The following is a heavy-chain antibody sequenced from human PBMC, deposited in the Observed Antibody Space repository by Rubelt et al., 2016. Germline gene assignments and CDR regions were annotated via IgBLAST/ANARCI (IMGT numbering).Heavy chain of an antibody. CDR2: ITHSGST. V-gene: IGHV4-34*01. CDR3: ARRPNYYGSGSYCPFDY. CDR1: GGSFSGYY. D-gene: IGHD3-10*01. J-gene: IGHJ4*02. Sequence: QVQLQQWGAGLLKPSETLSLTFAVHGGSFSGYYWSWIRQPPGKGLEWIGEITHSGSTNYNPSLKSRVTLSVDRSKNQFSPKRSSVTAADTAVYYCARRPNYYGSGSYCPFDYWGQGTLVTVSS.